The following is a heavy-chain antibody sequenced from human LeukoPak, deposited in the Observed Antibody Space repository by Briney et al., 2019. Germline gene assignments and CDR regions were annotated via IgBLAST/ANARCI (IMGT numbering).Heavy chain of an antibody. CDR1: GGSISSYY. Sequence: SETLSLTCTVSGGSISSYYWSWIRQPAGKGLEWIGRIYTSGSTNYNPSLKSRVTMSVDTSKNQFSLKLSSVTAADTAVYYCARSYGSGSYYYYYGMDVWGQGTMVTVSS. CDR2: IYTSGST. J-gene: IGHJ6*02. D-gene: IGHD3-10*01. V-gene: IGHV4-4*07. CDR3: ARSYGSGSYYYYYGMDV.